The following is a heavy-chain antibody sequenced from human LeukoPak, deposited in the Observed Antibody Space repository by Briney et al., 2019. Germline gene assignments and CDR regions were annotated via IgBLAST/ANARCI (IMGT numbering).Heavy chain of an antibody. D-gene: IGHD2-2*02. CDR3: ARLAPRYCSSTSCHSD. V-gene: IGHV3-48*03. Sequence: GGSLRLSCAASGFTFSSYEINWVRQAPGKGLDWVSYISSSGSTIYYADSVKGRFTISRDNAKNSLYLQMNSLRAEDTAVYYCARLAPRYCSSTSCHSDWGQGTLVTVSS. CDR1: GFTFSSYE. CDR2: ISSSGSTI. J-gene: IGHJ4*02.